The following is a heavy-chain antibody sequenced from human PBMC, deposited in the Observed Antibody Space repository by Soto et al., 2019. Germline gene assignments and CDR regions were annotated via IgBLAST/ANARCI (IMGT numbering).Heavy chain of an antibody. Sequence: GGSLRLSCAASGFTFSSYAVHWVRQAPGKGLEWVAVISYDGSNKYYADSVKGRFTISRDNSKNTLYLQMNSLRAEDTAVYYCARENDWTVDYWGQGTLVTVSS. V-gene: IGHV3-30-3*01. CDR3: ARENDWTVDY. CDR1: GFTFSSYA. CDR2: ISYDGSNK. J-gene: IGHJ4*02. D-gene: IGHD1-1*01.